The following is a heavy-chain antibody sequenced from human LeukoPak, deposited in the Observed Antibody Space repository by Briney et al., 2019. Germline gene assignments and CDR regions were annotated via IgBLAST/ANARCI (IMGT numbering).Heavy chain of an antibody. J-gene: IGHJ4*02. CDR1: GDSVSSNSAA. D-gene: IGHD6-13*01. Sequence: SQTLSLTCAISGDSVSSNSAAWNWIRQSPSRGLEWLGRTYYRSKWYNDYAVSVKSRIIINPDTSKNQFSLQLNSVTPEDTAGYYCARGQQQPGGDLCYWGQGTLGTVFS. CDR2: TYYRSKWYN. CDR3: ARGQQQPGGDLCY. V-gene: IGHV6-1*01.